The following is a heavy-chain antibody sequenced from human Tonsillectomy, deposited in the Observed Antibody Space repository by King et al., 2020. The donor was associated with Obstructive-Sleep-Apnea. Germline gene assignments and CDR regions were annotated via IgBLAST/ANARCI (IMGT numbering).Heavy chain of an antibody. D-gene: IGHD3-16*02. Sequence: QLQESGPGLVKPSETLSLTCTVSGGSISSSSYYWGWIRQPPGKGLEWIGSIYYCGSTYYNPSLNSRVTISVEPSKNQFSLKLGSGTAADTAGYYCARTSLEDYVWGSYRYILDYWGQGTLVTVSS. J-gene: IGHJ4*02. V-gene: IGHV4-39*07. CDR3: ARTSLEDYVWGSYRYILDY. CDR2: IYYCGST. CDR1: GGSISSSSYY.